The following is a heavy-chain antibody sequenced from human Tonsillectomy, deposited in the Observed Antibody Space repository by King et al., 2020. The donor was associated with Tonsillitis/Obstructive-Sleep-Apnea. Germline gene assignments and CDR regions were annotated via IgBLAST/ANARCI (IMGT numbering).Heavy chain of an antibody. CDR2: ISSSSGYI. D-gene: IGHD1-26*01. J-gene: IGHJ4*02. V-gene: IGHV3-21*01. CDR3: ARTGGEPYFDY. Sequence: VQLVESGGGLVKPGGSLRLSCAASGFTFSRYSMNWVRQAPGKGLEWVSSISSSSGYIYYADSLKGRFTVPRDNAKNSLYLQMNSLRAEDTAVYYCARTGGEPYFDYWGQGTLVTVSS. CDR1: GFTFSRYS.